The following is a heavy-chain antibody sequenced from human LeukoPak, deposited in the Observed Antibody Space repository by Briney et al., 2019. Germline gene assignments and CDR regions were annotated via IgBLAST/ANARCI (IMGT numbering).Heavy chain of an antibody. J-gene: IGHJ4*02. D-gene: IGHD3-22*01. Sequence: PSETLSLTCAVYGGSFSGYYWSWIRQPPGKGLEWIGEINHSGSTNYNPSLKSRVTISVDTSKNQFSLKLSSVTAADTAVYYCARGGHYYDSSGYERAFDYWGQGTLVTVSS. CDR3: ARGGHYYDSSGYERAFDY. V-gene: IGHV4-34*01. CDR1: GGSFSGYY. CDR2: INHSGST.